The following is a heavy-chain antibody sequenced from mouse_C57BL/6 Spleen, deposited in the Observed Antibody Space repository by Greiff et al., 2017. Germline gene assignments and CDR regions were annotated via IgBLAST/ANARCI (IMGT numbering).Heavy chain of an antibody. CDR3: ASPYYSSSDYYAMDY. Sequence: QVQLQQSGAELARPGASVKMSCKASGYTFTSYTMHWVKQRPGQGLEWIGYINPSSGYTKYNQKFKDKATLTADKSSSTAYMQLSSLTSEDSAVYYCASPYYSSSDYYAMDYWGQGTSVTVSS. CDR2: INPSSGYT. V-gene: IGHV1-4*01. J-gene: IGHJ4*01. D-gene: IGHD2-5*01. CDR1: GYTFTSYT.